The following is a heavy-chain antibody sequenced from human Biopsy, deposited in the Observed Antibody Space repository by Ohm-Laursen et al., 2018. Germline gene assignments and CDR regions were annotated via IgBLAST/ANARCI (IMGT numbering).Heavy chain of an antibody. CDR3: ARDYSWDY. Sequence: SLRLSCSASGFAFSYYGLHWVRQAPGKGLQWVAVMWSDGINKNYADSVKGRFTVSRDNSNNVLYLQMSSLRDEDSAVYYCARDYSWDYWGQGILVTVSS. J-gene: IGHJ4*02. V-gene: IGHV3-33*01. CDR1: GFAFSYYG. CDR2: MWSDGINK. D-gene: IGHD2-15*01.